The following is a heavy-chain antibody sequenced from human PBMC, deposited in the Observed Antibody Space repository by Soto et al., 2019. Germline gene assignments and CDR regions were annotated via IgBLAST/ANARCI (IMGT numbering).Heavy chain of an antibody. D-gene: IGHD6-19*01. CDR3: AKNGSDRLDS. CDR1: GYTFINYG. CDR2: ISIYYSYS. V-gene: IGHV1-18*01. J-gene: IGHJ5*01. Sequence: VQLVQSGAELKMPGASVKVSCKTSGYTFINYGISWVRQAPGQGLEWMGWISIYYSYSHSSPKLHGRLIMTTNTPTSTASKELTNLKFADTAVYYCAKNGSDRLDSWGQGTRVTVSS.